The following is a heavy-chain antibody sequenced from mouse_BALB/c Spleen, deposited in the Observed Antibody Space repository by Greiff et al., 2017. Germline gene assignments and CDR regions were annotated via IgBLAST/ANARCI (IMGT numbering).Heavy chain of an antibody. V-gene: IGHV3-6*02. CDR3: ARDRALLRSYYFDY. Sequence: EVQLQESGPGLVKPSQSLSLTCSVTGYSITSGYYWNWIRQFPGNKLEWMGYISYDGSNNYNPSLKNRISITRDTSKNQFFLKLNSVTTEDTATYYCARDRALLRSYYFDYWGQGTTLTVSS. J-gene: IGHJ2*01. CDR2: ISYDGSN. D-gene: IGHD1-1*01. CDR1: GYSITSGYY.